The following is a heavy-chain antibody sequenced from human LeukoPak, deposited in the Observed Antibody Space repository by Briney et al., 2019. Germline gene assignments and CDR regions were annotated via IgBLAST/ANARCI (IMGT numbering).Heavy chain of an antibody. CDR1: GYTFTIYD. D-gene: IGHD3-22*01. CDR2: MNPNSGNT. CDR3: ATWLYDSSGYTLGY. Sequence: ASVKVSCKASGYTFTIYDINWVRQATGQGLEWMGWMNPNSGNTGYAQKFQGRVTMTRNTSISTAYMELSSLRSEDTAVYYCATWLYDSSGYTLGYWGQGTLVTVSS. V-gene: IGHV1-8*01. J-gene: IGHJ4*02.